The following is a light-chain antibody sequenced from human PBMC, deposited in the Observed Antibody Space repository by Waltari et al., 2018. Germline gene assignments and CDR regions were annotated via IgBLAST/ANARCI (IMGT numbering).Light chain of an antibody. CDR1: RSGIKY. CDR2: HAS. CDR3: QKYDSLPAT. J-gene: IGKJ1*01. Sequence: VLTQSPGTLSLSPGERASLSCRASRSGIKYLAWYQQTPGRAPRLLIYHASTRATGIPDRSSGRGSGACFSLTISRLEPDDFAVYYCQKYDSLPATFGQGTRVEIK. V-gene: IGKV3-20*01.